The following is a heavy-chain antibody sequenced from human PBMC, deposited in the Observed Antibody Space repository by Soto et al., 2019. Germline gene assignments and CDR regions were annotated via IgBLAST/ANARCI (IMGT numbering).Heavy chain of an antibody. CDR2: INAGNGNT. CDR1: GYTFTSYA. CDR3: ARDIGIAVATFDY. V-gene: IGHV1-3*01. D-gene: IGHD6-19*01. Sequence: ASVKVSCKASGYTFTSYAMHWVRQAPGQRLEWMGWINAGNGNTKYSQKFQGRVTITRDTSASTAYMELSSLRSEDTAVYYCARDIGIAVATFDYWGQGTLVTVSS. J-gene: IGHJ4*02.